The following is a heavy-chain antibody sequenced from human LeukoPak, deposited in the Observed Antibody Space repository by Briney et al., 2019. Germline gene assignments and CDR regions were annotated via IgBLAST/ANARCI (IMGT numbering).Heavy chain of an antibody. V-gene: IGHV3-74*01. CDR3: VRAFDY. J-gene: IGHJ4*02. Sequence: GGSLRLSCAASGFTFTSYWMHWVRQAPGKGLVWVSRIKSDGSSTSYADSVKGRFTISRGNAKNTLYLQMNSLRAEDTAVYYCVRAFDYWGQGTLVTVSS. CDR1: GFTFTSYW. CDR2: IKSDGSST.